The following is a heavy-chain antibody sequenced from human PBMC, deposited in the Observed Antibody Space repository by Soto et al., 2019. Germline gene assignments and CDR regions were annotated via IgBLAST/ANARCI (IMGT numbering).Heavy chain of an antibody. Sequence: SETLSLTCAVSGVSISSSNWWSWVRQPPGKGLEWIGEIYHSGSTNYNPSLKSRVTISVDKAKNQFSLKLSSVTAADTAVDYCASSYSSGWDSSRSFGYWGQGTLVTVS. J-gene: IGHJ4*02. CDR1: GVSISSSNW. V-gene: IGHV4-4*02. D-gene: IGHD6-19*01. CDR3: ASSYSSGWDSSRSFGY. CDR2: IYHSGST.